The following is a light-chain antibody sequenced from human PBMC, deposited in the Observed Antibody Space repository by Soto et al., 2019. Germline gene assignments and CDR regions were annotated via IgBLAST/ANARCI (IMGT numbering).Light chain of an antibody. Sequence: IQVTQSPSSLSASVGDTVTISCRASQGIATDLTWYQQKPGAPPKLLIYDASNLEGGIPSRFSCRGSGTYFIRTINNQQTEEYASYYYDQFNSPFGQGTRLEIK. CDR3: DQFNSP. CDR1: QGIATD. CDR2: DAS. V-gene: IGKV1-13*02. J-gene: IGKJ5*01.